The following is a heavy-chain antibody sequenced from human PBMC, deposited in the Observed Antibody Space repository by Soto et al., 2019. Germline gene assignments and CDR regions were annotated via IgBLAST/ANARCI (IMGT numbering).Heavy chain of an antibody. J-gene: IGHJ4*02. D-gene: IGHD3-3*01. CDR2: IIPILGIA. V-gene: IGHV1-69*02. CDR1: GGTFSSYT. CDR3: ARARYYDFWSGYRTVYYFDY. Sequence: QVQLVQSGAEVKQPGSSVKVSCKASGGTFSSYTISWVRQAPGQGLEWMGRIIPILGIANYAQKFQGRVTITADKSTSTAYMELSSLRSEDTAVYYCARARYYDFWSGYRTVYYFDYWGQGTLVTVSS.